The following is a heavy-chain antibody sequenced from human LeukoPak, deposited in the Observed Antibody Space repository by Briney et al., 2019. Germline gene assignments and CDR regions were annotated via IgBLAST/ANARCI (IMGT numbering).Heavy chain of an antibody. D-gene: IGHD5-18*01. Sequence: SESLSLNCTVSGYSISSGYYWVWIRQPPGKGMEWIGSIYHSGSTYYNPSLKSRVTISVDTSKDQFSLKLSSVTAADTAVYYCAKTASHYQNWFDPWGQGTLVTVSS. CDR2: IYHSGST. CDR1: GYSISSGYY. J-gene: IGHJ5*02. V-gene: IGHV4-38-2*02. CDR3: AKTASHYQNWFDP.